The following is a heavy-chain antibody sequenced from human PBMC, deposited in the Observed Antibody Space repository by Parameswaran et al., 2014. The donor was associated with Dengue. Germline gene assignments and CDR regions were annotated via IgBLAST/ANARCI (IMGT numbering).Heavy chain of an antibody. CDR2: ISGSGGST. V-gene: IGHV3-23*01. CDR3: AKDFEGLNILTGYSEP. Sequence: WIRQPPGKGLEWVSAISGSGGSTYYADSVKGRFTISRDNSKNTLYLQMNSLRAEDTAVYYCAKDFEGLNILTGYSEPWGQGTLVTVSS. D-gene: IGHD3-9*01. J-gene: IGHJ4*02.